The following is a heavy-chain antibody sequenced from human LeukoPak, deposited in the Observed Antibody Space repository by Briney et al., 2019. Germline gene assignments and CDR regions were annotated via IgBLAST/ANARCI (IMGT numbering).Heavy chain of an antibody. D-gene: IGHD6-19*01. CDR2: INPSGGST. V-gene: IGHV1-46*01. Sequence: ASVKVSCKASGGTFSSYAISWVRQAPGQGLEWMGIINPSGGSTSYAQKFQGRVTMTRDTSTSTVYMELSSLRSEDTAVYYCARVGDDSSDWYPYFDYWGQGTLVTVSS. CDR3: ARVGDDSSDWYPYFDY. J-gene: IGHJ4*02. CDR1: GGTFSSYA.